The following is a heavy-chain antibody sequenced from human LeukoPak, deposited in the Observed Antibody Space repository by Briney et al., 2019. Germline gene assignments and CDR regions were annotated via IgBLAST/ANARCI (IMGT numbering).Heavy chain of an antibody. D-gene: IGHD2-15*01. CDR2: ISGSSGSI. Sequence: PGGSLRLSCAASGFTFSTYAMTWVRQAPGKGLQWLAAISGSSGSIYHADSVKGRFTISRDNSKNTVYLQMNSLSAEDTAVYFCSRGCVVDMCYDYWGQGTLVTVSS. V-gene: IGHV3-23*01. CDR1: GFTFSTYA. J-gene: IGHJ4*02. CDR3: SRGCVVDMCYDY.